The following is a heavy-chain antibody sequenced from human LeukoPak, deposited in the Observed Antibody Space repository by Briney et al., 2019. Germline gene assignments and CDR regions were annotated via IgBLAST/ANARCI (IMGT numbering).Heavy chain of an antibody. CDR2: IYTAGST. Sequence: GGSLRLSCAASGFTVSSKYMSWVRQAPGKGLEWVSVIYTAGSTHYADSVKGRSTISRDNSKNTQYLQMNSLRAEDTAVYYCARGTTSEVTAGDYWGRGTLVTVSS. D-gene: IGHD5-18*01. CDR3: ARGTTSEVTAGDY. CDR1: GFTVSSKY. V-gene: IGHV3-53*01. J-gene: IGHJ4*02.